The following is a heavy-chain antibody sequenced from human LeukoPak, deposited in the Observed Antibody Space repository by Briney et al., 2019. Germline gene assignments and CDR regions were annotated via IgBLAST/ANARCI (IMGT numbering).Heavy chain of an antibody. D-gene: IGHD6-6*01. Sequence: GGSLRLSCAASEFTFTNYAMHWVRQAPGRGLEWVAVISYDGSNKYYADSVKGRFTISRDNSKNTLYLQMNSLRAEDTAVYYCASSSWSLPYFDYWGQGTLVTVSS. CDR1: EFTFTNYA. V-gene: IGHV3-30*04. J-gene: IGHJ4*02. CDR2: ISYDGSNK. CDR3: ASSSWSLPYFDY.